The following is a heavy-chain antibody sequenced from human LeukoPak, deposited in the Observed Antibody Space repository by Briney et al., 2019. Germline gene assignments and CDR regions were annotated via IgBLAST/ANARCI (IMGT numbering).Heavy chain of an antibody. V-gene: IGHV1-2*02. CDR2: INPNSGGT. CDR1: GYTFTGYY. D-gene: IGHD3-3*01. CDR3: ATLAYYDFWSGSYYYGMDV. Sequence: ASVKVSCKASGYTFTGYYMHWVRQDPRQGLEWMGWINPNSGGTNYAQKFQGRVTMTRDTSISTAYMELSRLRSDDTAVYYCATLAYYDFWSGSYYYGMDVWGQGTTVTVSS. J-gene: IGHJ6*02.